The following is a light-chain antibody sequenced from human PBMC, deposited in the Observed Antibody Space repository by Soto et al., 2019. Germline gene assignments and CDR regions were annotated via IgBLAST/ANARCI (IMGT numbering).Light chain of an antibody. CDR3: QQSGSSPPVT. J-gene: IGKJ4*01. CDR2: GAS. CDR1: QSVSRSY. Sequence: EIVLTQSPGTLSLSPGERATLSCRASQSVSRSYLAWYQQKPGQAPRLLIYGASSRATGIPDRFSGSGSGTDFTLTISRLEPEDCGVYYRQQSGSSPPVTFGGGTKVEIK. V-gene: IGKV3-20*01.